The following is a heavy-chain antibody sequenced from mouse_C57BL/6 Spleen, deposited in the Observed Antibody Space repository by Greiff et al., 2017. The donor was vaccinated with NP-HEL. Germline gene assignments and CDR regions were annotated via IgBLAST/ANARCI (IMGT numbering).Heavy chain of an antibody. CDR2: IDPETGGT. Sequence: QVQLQQSGAELVRPGASVTLSCKASGYTFTDYEMHWVKQTPVHGLVWIGAIDPETGGTAYNQKFKGKAILTADKSSSTAYMELRSLTSEDSAVYYCTREGNYEYYAMDYWGQGTSVTVSS. J-gene: IGHJ4*01. D-gene: IGHD2-1*01. V-gene: IGHV1-15*01. CDR1: GYTFTDYE. CDR3: TREGNYEYYAMDY.